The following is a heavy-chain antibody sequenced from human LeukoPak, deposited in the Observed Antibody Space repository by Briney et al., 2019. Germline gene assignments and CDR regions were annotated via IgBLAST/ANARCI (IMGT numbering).Heavy chain of an antibody. D-gene: IGHD2-2*02. CDR2: IYPGDTHT. CDR3: ARRPYAYTSSATLGSYNWFDP. V-gene: IGHV5-51*01. Sequence: GESLKISCKGSGYSFPNYWIGWVRQMPGKGLEWMGIIYPGDTHTRYSPSFQDQVTITFDKSISTAYLQWSSLMASDTAMYYSARRPYAYTSSATLGSYNWFDPWGQGSLVTVSS. J-gene: IGHJ5*02. CDR1: GYSFPNYW.